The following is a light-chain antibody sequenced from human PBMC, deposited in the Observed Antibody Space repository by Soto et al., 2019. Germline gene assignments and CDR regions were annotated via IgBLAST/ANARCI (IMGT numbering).Light chain of an antibody. V-gene: IGKV3D-15*01. Sequence: EVVMTQSPATLSVSPGEGATLSCRASQGIGDTLAWYQHKLGQPPGLLMYGASTRPTGIPARFSGSGSGTEFTLTISRLQPEDIATYYCQQYENLPTFGQGTRLEIK. J-gene: IGKJ5*01. CDR2: GAS. CDR3: QQYENLPT. CDR1: QGIGDT.